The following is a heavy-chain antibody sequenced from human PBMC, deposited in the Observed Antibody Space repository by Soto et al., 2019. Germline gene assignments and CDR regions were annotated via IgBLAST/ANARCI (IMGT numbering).Heavy chain of an antibody. V-gene: IGHV3-64D*06. CDR3: VKDPGAVTGDEYFQH. J-gene: IGHJ1*01. D-gene: IGHD6-19*01. CDR2: ISSNGGTT. CDR1: GFTFSSYA. Sequence: GGSLRLSCSASGFTFSSYAMHWVRQAPGKGLEYASGISSNGGTTYYVDSVKGRFTISRDNSKNTLYLQMSSLRTEDTAVYYCVKDPGAVTGDEYFQHWGLGTLVTSPQ.